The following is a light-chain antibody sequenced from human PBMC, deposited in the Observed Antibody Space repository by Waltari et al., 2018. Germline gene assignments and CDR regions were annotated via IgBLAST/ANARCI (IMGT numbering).Light chain of an antibody. V-gene: IGLV2-14*01. CDR2: DVS. J-gene: IGLJ3*02. CDR3: CSFTSRSTWV. CDR1: SSDVGGYNY. Sequence: QSALTQPASVSGSPGQSITISCTGTSSDVGGYNYVSWYQQHPGKAPKLLIFDVSYRPSGVSDRFSGSKSGNTASLTIAGLQAEDVSDYYCCSFTSRSTWVFGGGTKLTVL.